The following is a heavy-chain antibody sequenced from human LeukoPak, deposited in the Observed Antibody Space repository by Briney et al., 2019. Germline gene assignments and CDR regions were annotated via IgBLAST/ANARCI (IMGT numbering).Heavy chain of an antibody. CDR1: GFTFSTYA. J-gene: IGHJ4*02. CDR3: AKQLGYCSDGSCYFPY. D-gene: IGHD2-15*01. V-gene: IGHV3-64*04. Sequence: QPGGSLRLSCSASGFTFSTYAMHWVRQAPGKGLEYVSAISSNGGSTYYADSVQGRFTISRDNSKSTLCLQMNSLRAEDTAVYYCAKQLGYCSDGSCYFPYWGQGTLVTVSS. CDR2: ISSNGGST.